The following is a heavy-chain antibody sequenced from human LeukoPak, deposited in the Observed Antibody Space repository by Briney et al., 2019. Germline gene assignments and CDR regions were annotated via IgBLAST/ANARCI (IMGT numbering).Heavy chain of an antibody. Sequence: PGRSLRLSCAASGFTFSSYPMHRVRQAPGKGLEWVAIISYDGSNKYYADSVKGRFTISRDNSKNTLYLQMNSLRAEDTAVYYCARDQIIVATILDYYYGMDVWGQGTTVTVSS. J-gene: IGHJ6*02. CDR3: ARDQIIVATILDYYYGMDV. CDR2: ISYDGSNK. V-gene: IGHV3-30-3*01. CDR1: GFTFSSYP. D-gene: IGHD5-12*01.